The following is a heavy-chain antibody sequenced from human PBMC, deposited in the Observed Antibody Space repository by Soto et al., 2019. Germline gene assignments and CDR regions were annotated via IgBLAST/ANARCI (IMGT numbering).Heavy chain of an antibody. CDR2: ITGRGAGT. J-gene: IGHJ4*02. Sequence: EVQLLESGGGLVQPGESLRLSCAASGLIFSNYAMSWVRQAPGKGLEWVSAITGRGAGTYYADSMKGRFTISRDNSKNTLYLQVNSLRAEDTAVYYCAKGFYDGTATPRLDYWGQGTLVTVSS. CDR1: GLIFSNYA. CDR3: AKGFYDGTATPRLDY. V-gene: IGHV3-23*01. D-gene: IGHD3-16*01.